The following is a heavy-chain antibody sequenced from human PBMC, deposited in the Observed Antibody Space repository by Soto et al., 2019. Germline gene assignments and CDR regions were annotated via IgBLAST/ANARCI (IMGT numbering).Heavy chain of an antibody. J-gene: IGHJ5*02. CDR2: ITATAT. V-gene: IGHV3-23*01. Sequence: EVQLLESGGGFVQPGGSLRLSCAASGFNVRQYAMVWVRQAPGKGLEWVSAITATATHYADSVKGRFTISKDSSKAILYLDINNLRVEATAVYYCAKGMVPDQWGQGTLITVSS. D-gene: IGHD2-8*01. CDR3: AKGMVPDQ. CDR1: GFNVRQYA.